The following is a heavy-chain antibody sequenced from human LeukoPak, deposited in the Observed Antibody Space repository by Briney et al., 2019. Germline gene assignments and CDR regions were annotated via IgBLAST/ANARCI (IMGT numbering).Heavy chain of an antibody. CDR2: ISSGGST. D-gene: IGHD2-2*01. J-gene: IGHJ5*02. V-gene: IGHV3-53*04. CDR3: AREGCISSNCHVIGDDKWFDP. CDR1: GLTVSSDY. Sequence: GGSLRLSCAASGLTVSSDYMGWVRQAPEKGLEWVSLISSGGSTYYADSLKGRFTISRHNSKNTLYLQMNSLRAEDTAVYYCAREGCISSNCHVIGDDKWFDPWGQGTLVTVSS.